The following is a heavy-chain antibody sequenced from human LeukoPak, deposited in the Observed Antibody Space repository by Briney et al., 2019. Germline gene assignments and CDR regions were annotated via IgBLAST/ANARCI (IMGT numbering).Heavy chain of an antibody. CDR2: IIPIFGTA. CDR3: ARDYGIAAAGTSFDY. J-gene: IGHJ4*02. CDR1: GGTFSSYA. D-gene: IGHD6-13*01. Sequence: SVKVSCKASGGTFSSYAISWVRQAPGQGLEWMGGIIPIFGTANYAQKFQGRVTITADKSTSTAYMELSSLRSDDTAVYYCARDYGIAAAGTSFDYWGQGTLVTVSS. V-gene: IGHV1-69*06.